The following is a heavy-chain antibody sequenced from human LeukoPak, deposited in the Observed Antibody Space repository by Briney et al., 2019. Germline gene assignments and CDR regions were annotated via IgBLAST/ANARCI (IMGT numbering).Heavy chain of an antibody. V-gene: IGHV5-10-1*01. CDR3: ARLRPPYYYGSGSYYPLDY. Sequence: GESLRISCKGSGSSFTSYWISWVRQMPGKGLEWMGRIDPSDSYTNYSPSFQGHVTISADKSISTAYLQWSSLKASDTAMYYCARLRPPYYYGSGSYYPLDYWGQGTLVTVSS. CDR1: GSSFTSYW. D-gene: IGHD3-10*01. J-gene: IGHJ4*02. CDR2: IDPSDSYT.